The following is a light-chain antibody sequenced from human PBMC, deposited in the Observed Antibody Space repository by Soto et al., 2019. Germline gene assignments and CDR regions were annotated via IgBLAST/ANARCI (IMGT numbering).Light chain of an antibody. CDR1: QSVSTRY. CDR2: DTS. CDR3: QQYDRSPWT. Sequence: EIVLTQSPGTLSLSPGERATLSCRASQSVSTRYLVWYQHKPGQAPRLLIYDTSSRATGIPDRFSGSGSGTDFTLTISRLEPEDFAIYYCQQYDRSPWTFGQGTKVEIK. V-gene: IGKV3-20*01. J-gene: IGKJ1*01.